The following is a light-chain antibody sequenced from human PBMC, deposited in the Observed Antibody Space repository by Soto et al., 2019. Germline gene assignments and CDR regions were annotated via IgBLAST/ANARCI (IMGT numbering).Light chain of an antibody. CDR2: DAS. Sequence: EIVLTQSPGTLSLSPGERATLSCRASQSVTSYLAWYQQNPGQAPRLLIYDASNRATGIPARFSGSGSGTDFTLTISSLQPEDFSVYYCQQRSSWPLITFGQGTRLEI. J-gene: IGKJ5*01. CDR1: QSVTSY. V-gene: IGKV3-11*01. CDR3: QQRSSWPLIT.